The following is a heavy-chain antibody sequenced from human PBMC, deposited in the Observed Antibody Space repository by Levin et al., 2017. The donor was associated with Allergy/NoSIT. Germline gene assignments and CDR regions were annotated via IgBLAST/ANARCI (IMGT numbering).Heavy chain of an antibody. V-gene: IGHV3-21*01. CDR1: GFTFSSYR. CDR2: ISSSSSYI. D-gene: IGHD6-19*01. J-gene: IGHJ4*02. CDR3: ARPYSSGSNYYFDY. Sequence: SCAASGFTFSSYRMNWVRQAPGKGLEWVSSISSSSSYIYYADSVKGRFTISRDNAKNSLYLQMNSLRAEDTAVYYCARPYSSGSNYYFDYWGQGTLVTVSS.